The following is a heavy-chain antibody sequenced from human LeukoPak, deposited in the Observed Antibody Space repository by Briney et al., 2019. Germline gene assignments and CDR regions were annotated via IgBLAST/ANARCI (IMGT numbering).Heavy chain of an antibody. V-gene: IGHV1-2*02. CDR2: INPNSGGT. CDR3: ARAGYSYALRYYFDY. D-gene: IGHD5-18*01. J-gene: IGHJ4*02. Sequence: ASVKVSCKASGYTFTGYYMHWVRQAPGQGLEWMGWINPNSGGTNYAQKFQGRVTMTRDTSISTAYMELSRLRSDDTAVYYCARAGYSYALRYYFDYWGQGTLVTVSS. CDR1: GYTFTGYY.